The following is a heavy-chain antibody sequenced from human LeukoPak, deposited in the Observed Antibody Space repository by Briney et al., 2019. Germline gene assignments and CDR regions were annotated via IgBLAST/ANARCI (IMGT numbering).Heavy chain of an antibody. Sequence: PGVSLRLSCAASGFTVSSNYMSWVRQAPGKGLEWVSVIYRGGTTYYADSVKGRFTISRDNSKNTLHLQMNSLRAEDTAVYYCARDSSGYHFDDWGQGTLVTVSS. D-gene: IGHD3-22*01. J-gene: IGHJ4*02. V-gene: IGHV3-66*01. CDR1: GFTVSSNY. CDR2: IYRGGTT. CDR3: ARDSSGYHFDD.